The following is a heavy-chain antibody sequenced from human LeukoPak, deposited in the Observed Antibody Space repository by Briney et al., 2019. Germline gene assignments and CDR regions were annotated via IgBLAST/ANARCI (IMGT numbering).Heavy chain of an antibody. CDR1: GYTFTSYD. J-gene: IGHJ6*03. CDR2: MNPNSGNT. D-gene: IGHD6-19*01. CDR3: ARVNGYSSGWYPIWYYYYMDV. V-gene: IGHV1-8*01. Sequence: PGASVKVSCKASGYTFTSYDINWVRQATGQGLEWMGWMNPNSGNTGYAQKFQGRVTMTRNTSISTAYMELSSLRSEDTAVYYCARVNGYSSGWYPIWYYYYMDVWGKGTTVTISS.